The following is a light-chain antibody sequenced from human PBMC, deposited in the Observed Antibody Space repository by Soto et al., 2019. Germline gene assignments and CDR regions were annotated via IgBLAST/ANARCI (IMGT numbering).Light chain of an antibody. CDR1: QDISNY. CDR3: QQYDNLIT. V-gene: IGKV1-33*01. J-gene: IGKJ5*01. Sequence: DIQMTQSPSSPSASVGDRVTITCQASQDISNYLNWYQQKPGKAPKLLIYDASNLETGVPSRFSGSGSGTDFTFTISSLQPEDIATYYCQQYDNLITFGQGTRLEI. CDR2: DAS.